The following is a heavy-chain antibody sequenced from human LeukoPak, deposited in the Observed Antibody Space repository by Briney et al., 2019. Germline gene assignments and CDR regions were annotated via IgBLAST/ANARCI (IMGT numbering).Heavy chain of an antibody. CDR2: IRGSSAYT. Sequence: GGSLRPSCAASGFTFSRYSMNWVRQAPGKGLEWVAFIRGSSAYTHYADSVKGRVTISRDNHRNSLYLKMDSLRAEDTAVYYCARVDTSEYYMDVWGKGTTVIVSS. CDR1: GFTFSRYS. D-gene: IGHD2/OR15-2a*01. J-gene: IGHJ6*03. CDR3: ARVDTSEYYMDV. V-gene: IGHV3-21*01.